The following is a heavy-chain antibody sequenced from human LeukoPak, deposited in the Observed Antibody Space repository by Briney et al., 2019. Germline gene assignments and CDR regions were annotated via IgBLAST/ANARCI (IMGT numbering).Heavy chain of an antibody. CDR2: IKQDGSEK. D-gene: IGHD3-10*01. J-gene: IGHJ4*02. V-gene: IGHV3-7*01. CDR1: GFTLRTSW. Sequence: GGSLRLSCAASGFTLRTSWMSWVRQAPGKGLEWVGNIKQDGSEKNYVDSVKGRFTISRDNAKNSLYLQTNSLRAEDTAVYYCAKDGGGPLDWGQGTLVTVSS. CDR3: AKDGGGPLD.